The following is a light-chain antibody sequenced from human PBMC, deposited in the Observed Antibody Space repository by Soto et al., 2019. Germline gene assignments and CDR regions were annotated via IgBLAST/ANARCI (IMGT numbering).Light chain of an antibody. J-gene: IGLJ3*02. V-gene: IGLV2-14*03. CDR2: DVS. Sequence: QSVLTQPASVSGSPGQSITISCTGTSSDVGGYSYVSWYQQHPGKAPKLLIYDVSDRPSGVSNRFSGSKSGNTATLTISGLPAEDEADYFCSSYTTSGTVVFGGGTKLTVL. CDR1: SSDVGGYSY. CDR3: SSYTTSGTVV.